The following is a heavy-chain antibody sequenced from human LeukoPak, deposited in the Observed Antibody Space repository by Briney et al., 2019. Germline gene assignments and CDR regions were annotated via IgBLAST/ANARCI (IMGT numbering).Heavy chain of an antibody. D-gene: IGHD1-26*01. CDR3: ARLVGASWFDS. CDR2: TYYRSKWSN. J-gene: IGHJ5*01. V-gene: IGHV6-1*01. CDR1: GDSVSTNSAT. Sequence: SSQTLSLTCAISGDSVSTNSATWTWLWQSPSRGLEWLGRTYYRSKWSNDYAVSMKSRITINPDTSKNQFSLQLNSVTPEDTAVYYCARLVGASWFDSWGQGTLVTVSS.